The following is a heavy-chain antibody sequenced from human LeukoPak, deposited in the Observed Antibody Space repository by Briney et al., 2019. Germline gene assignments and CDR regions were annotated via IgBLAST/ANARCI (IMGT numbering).Heavy chain of an antibody. CDR1: GFTVSSNY. CDR2: IYSAGST. D-gene: IGHD2-2*01. J-gene: IGHJ6*02. Sequence: RGSLRLSCAAPGFTVSSNYMSWVRQAPRQGLEWVSVIYSAGSTYYADSVKGRFTISRDNSNNTLYLQMNSLRAEDTAVYYCARLPCSSSPCYYAMDVWGQGTTVTVSS. CDR3: ARLPCSSSPCYYAMDV. V-gene: IGHV3-66*04.